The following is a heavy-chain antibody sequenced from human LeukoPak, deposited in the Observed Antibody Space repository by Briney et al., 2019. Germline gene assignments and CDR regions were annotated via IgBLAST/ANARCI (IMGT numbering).Heavy chain of an antibody. CDR3: ARDVDTAMVFGY. CDR1: GGTFSSYA. D-gene: IGHD5-18*01. V-gene: IGHV1-69*06. Sequence: SVKVSCKASGGTFSSYATSWVRQAPGQGLEWMGGIIPIFGTANYAQKFQGRVTITADKSTSTAYMELSSLRSEDTAVYYCARDVDTAMVFGYWGQGTLVTVSS. J-gene: IGHJ4*02. CDR2: IIPIFGTA.